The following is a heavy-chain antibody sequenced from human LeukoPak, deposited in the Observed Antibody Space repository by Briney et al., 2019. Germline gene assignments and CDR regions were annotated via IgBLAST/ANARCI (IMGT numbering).Heavy chain of an antibody. D-gene: IGHD3-10*01. J-gene: IGHJ6*03. CDR1: GFTFSSYW. Sequence: PGGSLRLSCAASGFTFSSYWMHWVRQAPGKGLVWVSRINSDGSSTSYADSVKGRFTISRDNAKNSLYLQMNSLRAEDTALYYCARELPRFGDLPGYYYMVVWGKGTTVTVSS. CDR3: ARELPRFGDLPGYYYMVV. V-gene: IGHV3-74*01. CDR2: INSDGSST.